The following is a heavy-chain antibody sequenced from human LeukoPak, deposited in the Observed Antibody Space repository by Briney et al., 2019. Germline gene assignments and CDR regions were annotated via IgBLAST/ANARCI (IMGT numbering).Heavy chain of an antibody. CDR1: GFTFSSFT. CDR2: ISSSTSYI. CDR3: ARGVSYRMVGTATDFDF. J-gene: IGHJ4*02. Sequence: GGSLRLSCAASGFTFSSFTMNWVRQARGGGVEWVSSISSSTSYIYYADSVKGRFTLSRDNAKNSLYLQMNSLRAEDTAVYYCARGVSYRMVGTATDFDFWGQGSLLTVSS. V-gene: IGHV3-21*01. D-gene: IGHD2-21*02.